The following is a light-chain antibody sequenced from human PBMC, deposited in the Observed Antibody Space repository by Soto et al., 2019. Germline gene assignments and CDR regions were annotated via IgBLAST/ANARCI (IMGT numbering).Light chain of an antibody. V-gene: IGKV3-11*01. CDR3: QQRSNWPPIT. Sequence: EMVLTQSPATLSLYPGERATLSCRASQSVSSDLAWYQQKRGQAPRLLIYDASNRATGIPARFSGSGSGTDFTLTISSLEPEDFAIYYCQQRSNWPPITFGHGTRLEIK. J-gene: IGKJ5*01. CDR1: QSVSSD. CDR2: DAS.